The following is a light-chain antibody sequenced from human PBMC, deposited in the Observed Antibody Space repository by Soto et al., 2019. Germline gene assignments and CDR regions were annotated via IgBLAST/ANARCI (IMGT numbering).Light chain of an antibody. V-gene: IGLV2-23*02. CDR2: DVS. CDR3: CSYVGRNTYV. Sequence: QSVLTQPASVSGSPGQSITISCTGTSSDIGSYNLVSWYQHHPGKAPKLIIFDVSKRPSGVPNRFSGSKSGNTASLTISGLRAEDEADYYCCSYVGRNTYVFGTGTKVTVL. J-gene: IGLJ1*01. CDR1: SSDIGSYNL.